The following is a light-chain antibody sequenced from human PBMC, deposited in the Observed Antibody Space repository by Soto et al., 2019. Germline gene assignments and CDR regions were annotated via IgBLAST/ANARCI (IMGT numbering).Light chain of an antibody. J-gene: IGKJ1*01. V-gene: IGKV1-5*01. Sequence: EIQITQSPSTLSGSVGDRVTITCRASQSISSWLAWYQQKPGKAPKLLIYDASTLESGVPSRFSGSGSGTEIPLTISTLQPDDFATYYCHKYNSYWTFGQGSKVDIK. CDR3: HKYNSYWT. CDR2: DAS. CDR1: QSISSW.